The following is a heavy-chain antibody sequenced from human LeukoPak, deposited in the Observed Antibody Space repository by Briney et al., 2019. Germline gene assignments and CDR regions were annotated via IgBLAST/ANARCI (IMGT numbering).Heavy chain of an antibody. D-gene: IGHD3-22*01. Sequence: GGSLRLSCAASGFTFSGYSMNWVRQAPGKGLEWVSYISGSSSTIYYADSVKGRFTIFRDNAQNSLYLQMNSLRDEDTAVYYCAREYYYDINVYYDYWGQGTLVTVSS. CDR2: ISGSSSTI. CDR3: AREYYYDINVYYDY. J-gene: IGHJ4*02. V-gene: IGHV3-48*02. CDR1: GFTFSGYS.